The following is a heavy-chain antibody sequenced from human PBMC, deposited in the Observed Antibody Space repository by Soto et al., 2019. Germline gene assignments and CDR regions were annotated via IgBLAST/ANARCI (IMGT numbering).Heavy chain of an antibody. CDR2: ISGSGGST. Sequence: PGGSLRLSCAASGFTFSRYAMSWVRQAPGKGLEWVSAISGSGGSTYYADSVKGRFTVSRDDSNDRLYLQMNDLRVEDTAVYYCARGRGTYYADSWGRGTLVTVSS. J-gene: IGHJ4*02. V-gene: IGHV3-23*01. CDR1: GFTFSRYA. CDR3: ARGRGTYYADS. D-gene: IGHD1-26*01.